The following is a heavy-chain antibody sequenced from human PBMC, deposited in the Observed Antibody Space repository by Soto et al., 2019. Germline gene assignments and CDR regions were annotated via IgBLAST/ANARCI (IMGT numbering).Heavy chain of an antibody. CDR1: GYTFTSYG. CDR2: ISAYNGNT. J-gene: IGHJ3*02. V-gene: IGHV1-18*01. CDR3: ARDQRYPIRIHAFDI. Sequence: ASVKVSCKASGYTFTSYGISWVRQAPGQGLEWMGWISAYNGNTNYAQKLQGRVTITTDTSTSTAYMELRSLRSDDTAVYYCARDQRYPIRIHAFDIWGQGTMVTVSS. D-gene: IGHD2-2*02.